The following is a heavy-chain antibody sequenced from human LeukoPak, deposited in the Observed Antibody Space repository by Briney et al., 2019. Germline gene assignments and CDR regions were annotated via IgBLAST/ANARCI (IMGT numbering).Heavy chain of an antibody. D-gene: IGHD3-10*01. J-gene: IGHJ4*02. V-gene: IGHV3-21*06. CDR2: LSPDGETI. Sequence: GGSLRLSCEASGFTFSTISMNWVRQAPGKGLVWVSSLSPDGETIYYADSVKGRFTTSRDNAKSSLYLQMNSLRAEDTALYYCTRDLPVPSLVRGIIIYGLIDYWGQGTLVAVSS. CDR3: TRDLPVPSLVRGIIIYGLIDY. CDR1: GFTFSTIS.